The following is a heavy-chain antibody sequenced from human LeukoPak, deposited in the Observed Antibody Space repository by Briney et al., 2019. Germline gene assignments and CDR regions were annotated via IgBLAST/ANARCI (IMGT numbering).Heavy chain of an antibody. J-gene: IGHJ4*02. D-gene: IGHD6-13*01. V-gene: IGHV3-23*01. Sequence: GGSLRLSCAASGLTFSRYAMTWVRQAPGKGLEWVSSTSGSGDRKYYADSVKGRFTISRDNSKNTLYLQMNSLRAEDTAVYYCAKTSYSSSWYGTPEGEFDYWGQGTLVTVSS. CDR3: AKTSYSSSWYGTPEGEFDY. CDR2: TSGSGDRK. CDR1: GLTFSRYA.